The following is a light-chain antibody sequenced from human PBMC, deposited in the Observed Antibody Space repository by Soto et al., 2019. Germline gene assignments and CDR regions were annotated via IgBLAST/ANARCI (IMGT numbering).Light chain of an antibody. CDR3: ATWDDILNGRV. J-gene: IGLJ3*02. CDR1: DSNIGGNT. Sequence: QSALTQPPSASGTPGQRVAISCSGSDSNIGGNTVNWYQPLPGMTPKLLTHSNDHRPSGVAVRFSGSKSGTSASLAISGLQSEDEADYYCATWDDILNGRVFGGGTQLTVL. V-gene: IGLV1-44*01. CDR2: SND.